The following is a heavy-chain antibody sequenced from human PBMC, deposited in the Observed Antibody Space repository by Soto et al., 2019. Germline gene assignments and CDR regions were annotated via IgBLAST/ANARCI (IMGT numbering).Heavy chain of an antibody. D-gene: IGHD1-26*01. CDR3: ARDDEWELQYYFDY. V-gene: IGHV3-74*01. CDR1: GFTFRNFW. CDR2: ISPDGSTT. Sequence: GGSLRLSCAASGFTFRNFWMHWVRQAPGKGLVWVSRISPDGSTTNYADSVKGRFTISRDNAKSTLYLQMNSLRAEDTAVYYCARDDEWELQYYFDYWGQGTLVTVSS. J-gene: IGHJ4*02.